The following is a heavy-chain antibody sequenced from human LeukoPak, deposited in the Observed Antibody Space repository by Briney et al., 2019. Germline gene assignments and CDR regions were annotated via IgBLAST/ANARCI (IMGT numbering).Heavy chain of an antibody. CDR3: VKGGLTLTTIYFHH. D-gene: IGHD1-1*01. CDR1: GFTFSSYA. CDR2: ISSNGGST. Sequence: PGGSLRLSCSASGFTFSSYAIHWVRQAPGKGLEYVSGISSNGGSTYYADSVKGRFTISRDNSKNTVYLQMSSLRAEDTAVYYCVKGGLTLTTIYFHHWGQGILVTVSS. J-gene: IGHJ1*01. V-gene: IGHV3-64D*09.